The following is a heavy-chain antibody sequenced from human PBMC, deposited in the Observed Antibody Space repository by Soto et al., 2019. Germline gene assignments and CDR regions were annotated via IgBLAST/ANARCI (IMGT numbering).Heavy chain of an antibody. CDR1: GYTFTSYG. CDR3: ASAGLAAQFWDY. CDR2: ISAYNGNT. J-gene: IGHJ4*02. V-gene: IGHV1-18*04. D-gene: IGHD6-6*01. Sequence: ASVKVSCKASGYTFTSYGITWVRQAPGQGLEWMGWISAYNGNTNYAQKLQGRVTMTIDTSTSTAYMELRSLRSDDTSVYYCASAGLAAQFWDYWGQGTQVTVSS.